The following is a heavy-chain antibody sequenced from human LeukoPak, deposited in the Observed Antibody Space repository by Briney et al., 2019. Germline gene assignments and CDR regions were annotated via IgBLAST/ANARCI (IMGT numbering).Heavy chain of an antibody. CDR3: VYCSSSSCHSPEY. J-gene: IGHJ4*02. Sequence: ASVKVSCKASGFTFSSSAMQWVRQARGQRLEWIGWIVVGSGYTNYAQKFHERVTITRDMSTSTAYMELSSLRSEDTAVYCCVYCSSSSCHSPEYWGQGTLVTVSS. V-gene: IGHV1-58*02. D-gene: IGHD2-2*02. CDR1: GFTFSSSA. CDR2: IVVGSGYT.